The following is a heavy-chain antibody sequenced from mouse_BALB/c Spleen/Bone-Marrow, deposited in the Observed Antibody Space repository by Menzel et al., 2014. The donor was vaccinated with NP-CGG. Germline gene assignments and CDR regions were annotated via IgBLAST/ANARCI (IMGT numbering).Heavy chain of an antibody. CDR1: GFDFSGFW. J-gene: IGHJ3*01. V-gene: IGHV4-1*02. CDR3: ARLGYDGGFAY. Sequence: EVKVVESGGGLVQPGGSLKLSCAASGFDFSGFWMGWVRQAPGKGLEWIGEINPDSSTINYTPSLKDRFIISRDSAKNTLYLQMSKVRSEDTAPYYCARLGYDGGFAYWGQGTLVTVSA. CDR2: INPDSSTI. D-gene: IGHD2-2*01.